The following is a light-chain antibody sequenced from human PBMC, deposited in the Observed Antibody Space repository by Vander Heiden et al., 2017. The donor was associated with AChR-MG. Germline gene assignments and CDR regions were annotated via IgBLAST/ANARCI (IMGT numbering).Light chain of an antibody. V-gene: IGLV2-14*03. J-gene: IGLJ3*02. CDR3: SSYTSTSTLWV. CDR1: SSDVGGYDY. Sequence: HSALTHPASVAGSPGTPIPIPCTGTSSDVGGYDYVSWYQQHPGKAPKLMIYDVSKRPSGVSNRFSGSKSGNTASLTISGLQAEDEADYFCSSYTSTSTLWVFGGGTKVTVL. CDR2: DVS.